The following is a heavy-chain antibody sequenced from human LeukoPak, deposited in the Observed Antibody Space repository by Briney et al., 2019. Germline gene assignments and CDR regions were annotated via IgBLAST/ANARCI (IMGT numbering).Heavy chain of an antibody. CDR2: FNPTSDYT. V-gene: IGHV1-46*01. J-gene: IGHJ5*02. Sequence: TSVKVSCKASGYTFTNYYIHWVRQAPGQGLEWMGIFNPTSDYTSNAQKFQGRVTMTRDTSTSTVYMELHSLRSDDTAVYYCARGQGVYCSTANCYPRFDPWGQGTLVTVSS. CDR3: ARGQGVYCSTANCYPRFDP. D-gene: IGHD2-2*01. CDR1: GYTFTNYY.